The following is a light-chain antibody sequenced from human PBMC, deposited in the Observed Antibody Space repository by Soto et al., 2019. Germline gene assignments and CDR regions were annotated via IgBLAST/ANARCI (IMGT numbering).Light chain of an antibody. V-gene: IGLV2-14*03. CDR3: SSYTTNRTPV. Sequence: QSVLTQPASVSGSPGQSITISCTGTSSDVGGYNYVSWYQQHPGKAPKLLIYEVTNRPSGVSNRFSGSKSGNTASLTISGLQAEDEADYYCSSYTTNRTPVLGTGNKVTVL. J-gene: IGLJ1*01. CDR1: SSDVGGYNY. CDR2: EVT.